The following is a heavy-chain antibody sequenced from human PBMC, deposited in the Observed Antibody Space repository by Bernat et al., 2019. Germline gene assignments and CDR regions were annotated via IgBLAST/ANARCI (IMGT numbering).Heavy chain of an antibody. CDR1: GFTFSSYG. J-gene: IGHJ3*02. V-gene: IGHV3-33*01. CDR3: TRVRPDSGSYWDAIDI. Sequence: QVQLVESGGGVVQPGRSLRLSCAASGFTFSSYGMHWVRQAPGKGLEWVAVIWYDGSNKYYADSVKGRFTISRDNSKNTLYLQMNSLRAEDTAVYYCTRVRPDSGSYWDAIDIWGQGTMVTVSS. D-gene: IGHD1-26*01. CDR2: IWYDGSNK.